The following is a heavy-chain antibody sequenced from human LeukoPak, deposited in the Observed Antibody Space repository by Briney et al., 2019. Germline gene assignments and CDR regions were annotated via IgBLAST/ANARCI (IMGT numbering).Heavy chain of an antibody. V-gene: IGHV3-23*01. CDR2: ISAGGGDT. J-gene: IGHJ4*02. D-gene: IGHD2-2*01. CDR1: GFIFSNYA. CDR3: TTSSSIDY. Sequence: GGSLRLSCAASGFIFSNYAMSWVRQAPGKGLEWVSTISAGGGDTDYADSVKGRFTISRDDSKNTLYLQMNSLKTEVTAVYYCTTSSSIDYWGQGTLVTVSS.